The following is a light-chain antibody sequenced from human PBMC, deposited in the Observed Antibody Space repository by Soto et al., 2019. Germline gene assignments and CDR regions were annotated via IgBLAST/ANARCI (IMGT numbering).Light chain of an antibody. CDR3: TSWTTSTTMI. Sequence: QSALTQPASVSGSPGQSITISCTGTSSDICAYNFVSWYQQHPGKAPKLILYDVNIRPSGVSNRFSGSKSGNTASVTISGLQAEGEADYYCTSWTTSTTMIFGGGTKVTV. J-gene: IGLJ2*01. CDR2: DVN. V-gene: IGLV2-14*03. CDR1: SSDICAYNF.